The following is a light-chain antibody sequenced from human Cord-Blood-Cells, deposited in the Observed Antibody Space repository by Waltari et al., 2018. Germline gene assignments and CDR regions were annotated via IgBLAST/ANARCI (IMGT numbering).Light chain of an antibody. Sequence: QSVLTQPPSVSEAPRQRVTIPCSGSSSNIGNNAVNWYQQLPGKAPKLHIYYDDLRPPAVSDRLSDSKPGTSAYLAISGLQSEDEADYYCAAWDDSLNGPVFGGGTKLTVL. V-gene: IGLV1-36*01. CDR3: AAWDDSLNGPV. CDR2: YDD. J-gene: IGLJ2*01. CDR1: SSNIGNNA.